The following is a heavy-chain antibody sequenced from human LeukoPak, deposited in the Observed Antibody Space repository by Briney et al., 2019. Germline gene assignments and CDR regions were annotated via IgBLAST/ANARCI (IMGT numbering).Heavy chain of an antibody. V-gene: IGHV1-18*01. CDR3: ARDIVVVPAAGFDP. D-gene: IGHD2-2*01. CDR2: ISAYNGNT. J-gene: IGHJ5*02. CDR1: GYTFTSYG. Sequence: GASVKVSCKASGYTFTSYGISWVRQAPGQGLEWMGWISAYNGNTNYAQKLQGRVTMTTDTSTSTAYMELRSLRSHDTAVYYCARDIVVVPAAGFDPWGQGTLVTVSS.